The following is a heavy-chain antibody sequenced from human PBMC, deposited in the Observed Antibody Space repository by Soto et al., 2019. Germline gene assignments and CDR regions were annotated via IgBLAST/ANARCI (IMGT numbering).Heavy chain of an antibody. CDR3: ARVPDR. CDR1: CGTISSRGYP. D-gene: IGHD2-2*01. CDR2: IYHSGST. Sequence: PSQPLSLSCAVACGTISSRGYPWSWIRQPPGKGLEWIGYIYHSGSTYYNPSLKSRVTISVDRSKNQFSLKLSSVTAADTAVYYCARVPDRWGQATLVTVSS. V-gene: IGHV4-30-2*01. J-gene: IGHJ5*02.